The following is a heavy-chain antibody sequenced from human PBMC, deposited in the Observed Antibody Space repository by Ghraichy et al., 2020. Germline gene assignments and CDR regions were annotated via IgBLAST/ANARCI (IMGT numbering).Heavy chain of an antibody. CDR1: GVSISSGTYS. D-gene: IGHD3-22*01. CDR3: ARDLGQYYYDSSGYYDY. CDR2: IYTRGSS. V-gene: IGHV4-61*02. Sequence: SLPCTVSGVSISSGTYSWSWIRQPAGKGLEWIGRIYTRGSSNYNPSLKSRLTISLDTSKNQFSLKLSSVTAADTAVYYCARDLGQYYYDSSGYYDYWGQGILVTVSS. J-gene: IGHJ4*02.